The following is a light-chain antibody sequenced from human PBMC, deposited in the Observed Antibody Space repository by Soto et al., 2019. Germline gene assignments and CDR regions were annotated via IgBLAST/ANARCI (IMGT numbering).Light chain of an antibody. V-gene: IGLV1-47*01. Sequence: QSVLTQPPSASGTPGQRVTISCSGSSSNIGKNYVYWYQQLPGTSPKLLINKNNQRPSGVPDRFSGSKSGTSVSLAISGLRSADEADYYCAVWDGSLSGWVFGGGTKLTVL. CDR3: AVWDGSLSGWV. CDR1: SSNIGKNY. CDR2: KNN. J-gene: IGLJ3*02.